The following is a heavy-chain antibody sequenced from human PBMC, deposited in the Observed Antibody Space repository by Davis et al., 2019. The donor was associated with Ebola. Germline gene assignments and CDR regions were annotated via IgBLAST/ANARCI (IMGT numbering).Heavy chain of an antibody. CDR3: ARLLYSYGSEYNWFDP. V-gene: IGHV4-34*01. Sequence: ESLKISCAASGFTFSDYFMSWIRQAPGKGLEWIGEIDHSGSTNYNPSLKSRVTISVDTSKNQFSLKLSSVTAADTAVYYCARLLYSYGSEYNWFDPWGQGTLVTVSS. CDR2: IDHSGST. D-gene: IGHD5-18*01. CDR1: GFTFSDYF. J-gene: IGHJ5*02.